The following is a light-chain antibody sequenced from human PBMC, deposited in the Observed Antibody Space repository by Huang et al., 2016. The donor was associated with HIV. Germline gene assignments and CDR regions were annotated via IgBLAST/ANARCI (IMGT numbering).Light chain of an antibody. CDR1: RDISTF. J-gene: IGKJ1*01. CDR2: AAS. CDR3: QKYDSAPRT. V-gene: IGKV1-27*01. Sequence: LTQSPPSLSASIGDRVTLTCRASRDISTFFAWYQQKPWKPPRLLIDAASILHSGVPSRFSGGGSGTNFTLTVSSLQPEDVANYDCQKYDSAPRTFGQGTKLEL.